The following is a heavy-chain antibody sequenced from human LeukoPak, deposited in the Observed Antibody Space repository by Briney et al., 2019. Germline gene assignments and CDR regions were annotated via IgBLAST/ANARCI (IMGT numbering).Heavy chain of an antibody. CDR3: ARELTYYYGSGSYYPNFDY. CDR1: GFTFSNYW. CDR2: IKQDGSEK. V-gene: IGHV3-7*01. Sequence: GGSLRLSCAASGFTFSNYWMSWVRQAPGKGLEWVANIKQDGSEKYYVDSVKGRFTISRDNAKNSLYLQMNSLRGEDTAVYYCARELTYYYGSGSYYPNFDYWGQGSLVTVSS. D-gene: IGHD3-10*01. J-gene: IGHJ4*02.